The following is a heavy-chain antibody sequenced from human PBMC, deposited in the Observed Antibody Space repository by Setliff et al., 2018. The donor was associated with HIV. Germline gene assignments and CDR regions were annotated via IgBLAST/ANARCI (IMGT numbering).Heavy chain of an antibody. J-gene: IGHJ4*02. CDR3: ARGGGFWSGQLDF. CDR2: INPSGTT. D-gene: IGHD3-3*01. CDR1: GGSFSGYY. V-gene: IGHV4-34*01. Sequence: SETLSLTCAVYGGSFSGYYWTWIRQPPGKGLEWIGEINPSGTTNYNPSLLSRVTMSIDKSKNQFSLRLRSVTAADTAVYYCARGGGFWSGQLDFWGQGTLVTVSS.